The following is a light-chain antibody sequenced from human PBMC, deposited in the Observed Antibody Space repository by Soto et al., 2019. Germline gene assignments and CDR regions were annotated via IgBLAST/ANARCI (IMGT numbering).Light chain of an antibody. CDR1: CGRIVSNF. Sequence: NFMLTQPHSVSESPGKTVTVSCTRSCGRIVSNFVQWYQQRPGSAPTTVIYEDNQRPSGVPDRFSGAIDSSSNSASLTISGLKTEDEADYYCQSFHSSAVIFGGGTKLTVL. J-gene: IGLJ2*01. V-gene: IGLV6-57*04. CDR3: QSFHSSAVI. CDR2: EDN.